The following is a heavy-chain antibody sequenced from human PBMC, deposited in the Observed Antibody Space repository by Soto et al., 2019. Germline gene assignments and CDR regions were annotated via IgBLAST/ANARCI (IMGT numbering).Heavy chain of an antibody. CDR2: ISWNSGSI. CDR1: GFTFDDYA. J-gene: IGHJ3*02. D-gene: IGHD2-2*01. V-gene: IGHV3-9*03. Sequence: EVQLVESGGGLVQPGRSLRLSCAASGFTFDDYAMHWVRQAPGKGLEWVSGISWNSGSIGYADSVKGRFTISRDNAKNSLYLQMNSLRAEDMAWYYCAKVNGPEYAAFDIWGQGTMVTVSS. CDR3: AKVNGPEYAAFDI.